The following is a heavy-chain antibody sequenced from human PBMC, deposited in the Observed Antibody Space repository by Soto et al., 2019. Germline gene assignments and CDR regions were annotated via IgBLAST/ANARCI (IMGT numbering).Heavy chain of an antibody. V-gene: IGHV4-31*03. J-gene: IGHJ4*02. D-gene: IGHD1-26*01. CDR2: IYYSGST. CDR1: GGSISSGGYY. CDR3: ARGPRMSGSYAFSNNFDY. Sequence: SETLSLTCTVSGGSISSGGYYWNWIRQHPGKGLEWIGYIYYSGSTYYNPSLKSRVTISVDTSKNQFSLKLNSVTAADTAVYYCARGPRMSGSYAFSNNFDYWGQGTLVTVSS.